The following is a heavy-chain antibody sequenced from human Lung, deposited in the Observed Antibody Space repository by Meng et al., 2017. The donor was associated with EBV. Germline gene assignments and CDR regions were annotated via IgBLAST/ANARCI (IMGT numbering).Heavy chain of an antibody. CDR1: VASFSGYY. V-gene: IGHV4-34*01. D-gene: IGHD1-26*01. Sequence: QVHLLRCLPGLFVPSHLPSLTCAVYVASFSGYYGSWILQTPRKELVWMGEINHCGSTNYNPSLKSRVTISVDTCKNQFSLKLSSVTAADTSVYVCARARWRTGGSYLYWGQGTLVTVSS. J-gene: IGHJ4*02. CDR3: ARARWRTGGSYLY. CDR2: INHCGST.